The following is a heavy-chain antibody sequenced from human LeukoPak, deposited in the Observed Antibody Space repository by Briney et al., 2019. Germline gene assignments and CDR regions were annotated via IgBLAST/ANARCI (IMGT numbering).Heavy chain of an antibody. CDR1: GFTFSSYG. V-gene: IGHV3-23*01. D-gene: IGHD6-13*01. CDR3: AKAGYSSSWYKPGGNYYYYNYMDV. Sequence: GGSLRLSCAASGFTFSSYGMSWVRQAPGKGLEWVSAISGSGGSTYYADSVKGRFTISRDNSKNTLYLQMNSLRAEDTAVYYCAKAGYSSSWYKPGGNYYYYNYMDVWGKGTTVTISS. CDR2: ISGSGGST. J-gene: IGHJ6*03.